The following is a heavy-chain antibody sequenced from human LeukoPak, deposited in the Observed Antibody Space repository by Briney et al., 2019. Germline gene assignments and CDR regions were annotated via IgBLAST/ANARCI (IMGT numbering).Heavy chain of an antibody. Sequence: SETLSLTCTVSGGSISSGSYYWSWIRQPAGKGLEWIGRIYTSGSTNYNPSLKSRVTISVDTSKNQFSLKLSSVTAADTAVYYCARGEDYYDSSGYTNKHPFDYWGQGTLVAVSS. CDR2: IYTSGST. D-gene: IGHD3-22*01. J-gene: IGHJ4*02. CDR1: GGSISSGSYY. V-gene: IGHV4-61*02. CDR3: ARGEDYYDSSGYTNKHPFDY.